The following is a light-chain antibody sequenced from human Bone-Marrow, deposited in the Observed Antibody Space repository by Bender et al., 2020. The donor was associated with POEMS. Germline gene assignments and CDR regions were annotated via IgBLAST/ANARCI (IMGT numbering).Light chain of an antibody. J-gene: IGLJ3*02. CDR1: SSNIGNHG. V-gene: IGLV1-47*01. Sequence: QSVVTQPPSLSEAPRQRVTISCSGSSSNIGNHGVNWYQQLPGEAPKLLIYRNNQRPSGVPDRFSGSKSGTSPSLAISGLRSEDEADYYCAAWNDSLSGWVFGGGTKLTVL. CDR3: AAWNDSLSGWV. CDR2: RNN.